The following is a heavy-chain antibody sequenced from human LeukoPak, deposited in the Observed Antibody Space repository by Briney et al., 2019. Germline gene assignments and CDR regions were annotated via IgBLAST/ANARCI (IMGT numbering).Heavy chain of an antibody. CDR2: INHSGST. CDR1: GGSFSGYY. J-gene: IGHJ3*02. D-gene: IGHD1-26*01. Sequence: SETLSLTCAVYGGSFSGYYWSWIRQPPGKGLEWIGEINHSGSTNYNPSLQGRVTMSVDTSKNQFSLNLSSVTAVDTAVYYCARQDGTVGAFDIWGQGTMVTVSS. CDR3: ARQDGTVGAFDI. V-gene: IGHV4-34*01.